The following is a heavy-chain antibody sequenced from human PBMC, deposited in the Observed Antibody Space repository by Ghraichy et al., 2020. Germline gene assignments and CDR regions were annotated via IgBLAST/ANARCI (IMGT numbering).Heavy chain of an antibody. D-gene: IGHD3-3*01. CDR1: GYSFTGYY. V-gene: IGHV1-46*01. J-gene: IGHJ4*02. CDR2: INPSDGSA. CDR3: ARVYDTPSPFDH. Sequence: ASVKVSCKTSGYSFTGYYLHWVRQAPGQGLEWMGVINPSDGSARYAQKFQGRVTMTRDTSTSAGRGKFSMTRDTSRNAVYMELNSLRSDDTAVYYCARVYDTPSPFDHWGQGTLVTVSS.